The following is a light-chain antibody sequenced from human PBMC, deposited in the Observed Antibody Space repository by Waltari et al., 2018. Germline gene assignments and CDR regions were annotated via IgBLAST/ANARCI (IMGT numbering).Light chain of an antibody. J-gene: IGLJ1*01. CDR2: GKN. CDR3: CSYAGLGIYV. Sequence: SSELTQDPAVSVALGQTVRITCQGDSLRSYYARWYQQKPGQAPVLVIYGKNNRPSGIPDRFSGSKSGNTASLTISGLQSEDEADYYCCSYAGLGIYVFGTGTKVTVL. CDR1: SLRSYY. V-gene: IGLV3-19*01.